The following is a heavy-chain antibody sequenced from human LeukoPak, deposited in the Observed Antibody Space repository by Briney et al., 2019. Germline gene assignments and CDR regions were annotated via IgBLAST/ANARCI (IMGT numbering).Heavy chain of an antibody. CDR3: ARTYCAEDCSIRYFDY. D-gene: IGHD2-21*02. CDR2: INPSGGDT. J-gene: IGHJ4*02. V-gene: IGHV1-46*01. Sequence: EASVTVSFKASGYILSIYNMHWVRQAPGQGLEWLGIINPSGGDTKYAQKFQGRVTLTRDRSTSKVYMELSSLTSDDTAVYYCARTYCAEDCSIRYFDYWGQGTLVTVSS. CDR1: GYILSIYN.